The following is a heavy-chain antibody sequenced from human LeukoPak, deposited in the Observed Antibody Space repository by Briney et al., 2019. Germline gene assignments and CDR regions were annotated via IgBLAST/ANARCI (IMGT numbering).Heavy chain of an antibody. V-gene: IGHV4-38-2*02. Sequence: SETLSLTCTVSGYSISSGYYWGWIRQPPGKGLEWIGSIYHSGSTYYNPSLKSRVTISVDTSKNQFSLKLSSVTAADTAVYYCARDTAYSSGRSDYYMDVWGKGTTVTVS. J-gene: IGHJ6*03. D-gene: IGHD6-19*01. CDR3: ARDTAYSSGRSDYYMDV. CDR2: IYHSGST. CDR1: GYSISSGYY.